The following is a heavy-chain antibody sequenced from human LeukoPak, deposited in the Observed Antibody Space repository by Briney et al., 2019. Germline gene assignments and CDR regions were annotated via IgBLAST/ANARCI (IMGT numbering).Heavy chain of an antibody. CDR1: GFTFSSYS. Sequence: GSLRLSCAASGFTFSSYSMNWVRQAPGKGLKWVSSISSSSSYIYYADSVKGRFTISRDNAKNSLYLQMNSLRAEDTAVYYCARLDSSGYYSRYYYYYGMDVWGQGTTVTVSS. V-gene: IGHV3-21*01. D-gene: IGHD3-22*01. CDR3: ARLDSSGYYSRYYYYYGMDV. CDR2: ISSSSSYI. J-gene: IGHJ6*02.